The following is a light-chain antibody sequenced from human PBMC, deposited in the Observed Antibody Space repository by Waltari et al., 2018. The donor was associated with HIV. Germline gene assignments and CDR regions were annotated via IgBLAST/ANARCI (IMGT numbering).Light chain of an antibody. CDR2: SAY. CDR1: QAISTY. V-gene: IGKV1-39*01. CDR3: QQSYDSPFN. J-gene: IGKJ3*01. Sequence: DIQMTQFPSALSASLGDSVVITCRPSQAISTYLNWYQQKPGKAPVLLVYSAYKLQSGAPSRFRGAGSGRDFSLSITGLQTEDFARYFCQQSYDSPFNFGPGT.